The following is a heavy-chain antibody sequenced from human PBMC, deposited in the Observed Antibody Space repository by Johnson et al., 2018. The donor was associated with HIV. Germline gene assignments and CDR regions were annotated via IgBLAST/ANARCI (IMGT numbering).Heavy chain of an antibody. Sequence: QVQLVESGGGVVQPGRSLRLSCAASGFTFSSYAMHWVRQAPGKGLEWVAVISYDGNNKYYTDSVKGRFTISRDNSKNTLYLQMNSLRAEDTAVYYCARDDTMMHGFDIWGQGTMVTVSS. CDR1: GFTFSSYA. CDR3: ARDDTMMHGFDI. V-gene: IGHV3-30*14. J-gene: IGHJ3*02. CDR2: ISYDGNNK. D-gene: IGHD3-22*01.